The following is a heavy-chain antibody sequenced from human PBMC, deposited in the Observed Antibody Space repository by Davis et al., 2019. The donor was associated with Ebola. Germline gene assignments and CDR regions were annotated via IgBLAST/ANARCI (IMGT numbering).Heavy chain of an antibody. CDR1: GFIFSNYW. D-gene: IGHD3-16*01. CDR2: INSDGSII. V-gene: IGHV3-74*01. CDR3: AREPSQGGRYFDY. J-gene: IGHJ4*02. Sequence: GESLKISCAASGFIFSNYWMHWVRQAPGKGLVWVSRINSDGSIINYADSVKGRLTVSRDNAKNTLFLQMNSLRAEDTAVYYCAREPSQGGRYFDYWGQGTLVTVSS.